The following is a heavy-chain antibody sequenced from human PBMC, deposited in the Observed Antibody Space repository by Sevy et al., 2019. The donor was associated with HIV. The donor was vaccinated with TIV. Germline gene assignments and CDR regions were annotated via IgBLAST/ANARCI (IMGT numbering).Heavy chain of an antibody. CDR1: GFTFSSYW. V-gene: IGHV3-7*03. Sequence: GGSLRLSCAASGFTFSSYWMNWVRQAPGKGLEWVANIKEDGSDKYYVDSVKGRFTISRVNAQNSLYLQMNNLRPEDTAVYYCAREGCTKPHDYWGQGTLVTVSS. J-gene: IGHJ4*02. D-gene: IGHD2-8*01. CDR2: IKEDGSDK. CDR3: AREGCTKPHDY.